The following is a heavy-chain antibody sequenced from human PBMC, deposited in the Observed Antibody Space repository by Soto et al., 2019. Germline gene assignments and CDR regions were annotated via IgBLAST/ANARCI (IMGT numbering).Heavy chain of an antibody. CDR2: IYYSGNT. V-gene: IGHV4-59*01. CDR1: GGSISSYF. CDR3: ARGNSWYNY. Sequence: PSETLSLTCTVSGGSISSYFWSWIRQPPGKGLEWIGYIYYSGNTNYNPSLKSRVTISIDTSKNQFSLKLSSVTAADTAVYYCARGNSWYNYWGQGTLVTVSS. J-gene: IGHJ4*02. D-gene: IGHD6-13*01.